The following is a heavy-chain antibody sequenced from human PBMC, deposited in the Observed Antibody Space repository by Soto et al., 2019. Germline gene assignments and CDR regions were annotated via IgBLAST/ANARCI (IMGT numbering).Heavy chain of an antibody. Sequence: GASVKVSCKASGYTFTSYAMHWVRQAPGQRLEWMGWINAGNGNTKYSQKFQGRVTITRDTSASTAYMELSSLRSEDTAVYYCAGVIGVGTAQDYWGQGTWVPVSS. CDR2: INAGNGNT. D-gene: IGHD2-21*02. V-gene: IGHV1-3*01. J-gene: IGHJ4*02. CDR3: AGVIGVGTAQDY. CDR1: GYTFTSYA.